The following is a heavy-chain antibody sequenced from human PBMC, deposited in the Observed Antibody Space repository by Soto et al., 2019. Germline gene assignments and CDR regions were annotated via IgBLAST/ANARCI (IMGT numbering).Heavy chain of an antibody. V-gene: IGHV3-30*18. CDR1: GFTFRNYG. D-gene: IGHD4-4*01. Sequence: GGSLRLPCAASGFTFRNYGMHWVRQAPGKGLVWVTVISYDGSHKYYADSVKGRFTISRDNSKNTVYLEMNSLRDEDTAVYYCAKRRGDHSNYSWGIDVWGQGTTVTVSS. CDR2: ISYDGSHK. J-gene: IGHJ6*02. CDR3: AKRRGDHSNYSWGIDV.